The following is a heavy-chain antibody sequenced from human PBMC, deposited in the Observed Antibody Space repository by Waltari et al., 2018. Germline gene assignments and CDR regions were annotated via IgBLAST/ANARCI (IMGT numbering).Heavy chain of an antibody. D-gene: IGHD3-3*01. CDR2: FDTEDGET. V-gene: IGHV1-24*01. J-gene: IGHJ6*02. CDR1: GYTLPELS. CDR3: AKMRYYDFWSGYWTYYGMDV. Sequence: QVQLVQSGAEVKKPGASVKVSCTVSGYTLPELSMHWVRQAPGKGPGWMGGFDTEDGETIYAQKFQGRVTMTEDTSTDTAYMELSSLRSEDTAVYYCAKMRYYDFWSGYWTYYGMDVWGQGTTVTVSS.